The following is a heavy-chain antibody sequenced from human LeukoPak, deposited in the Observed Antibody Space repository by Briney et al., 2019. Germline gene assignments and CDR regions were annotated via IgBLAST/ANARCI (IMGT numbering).Heavy chain of an antibody. Sequence: GGSLRLSCEASGFTFSSYAMSWVRPAPGKGLEWVSGISGSGGSTYYADSVKGRFTISRDNSKNTLYLQMNSLRAEDTAVYYCAKSYDYIWGSYRFNWFDRWGQGTLVTVSS. CDR2: ISGSGGST. CDR3: AKSYDYIWGSYRFNWFDR. D-gene: IGHD3-16*02. J-gene: IGHJ5*02. V-gene: IGHV3-23*01. CDR1: GFTFSSYA.